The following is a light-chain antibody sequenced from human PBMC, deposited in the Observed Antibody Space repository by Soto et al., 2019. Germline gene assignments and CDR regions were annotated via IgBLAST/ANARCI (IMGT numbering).Light chain of an antibody. CDR3: QSYDSSLTGHVV. J-gene: IGLJ2*01. Sequence: QSVLTQPPSVSGAPGQRVTISGTGSSSNIGAGYDVHWYQQVQGTAPKLLIYGNSNRTSGVPDRFSGSKSGTSASLAITGLQAEDEPDYYCQSYDSSLTGHVVFGGGTKVTVL. CDR2: GNS. CDR1: SSNIGAGYD. V-gene: IGLV1-40*01.